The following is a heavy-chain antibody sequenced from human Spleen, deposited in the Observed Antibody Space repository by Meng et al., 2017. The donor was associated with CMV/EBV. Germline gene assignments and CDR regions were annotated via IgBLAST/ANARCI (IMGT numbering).Heavy chain of an antibody. D-gene: IGHD6-13*01. V-gene: IGHV4-59*01. CDR2: IYYSGST. CDR3: ARDVATAGWNFFDS. J-gene: IGHJ4*02. Sequence: SETLSLTCTVSGGSISSYYWSWIRQPPGKGLEWIGYIYYSGSTNYNPSLKSRVTISVDTSKNQFSLKLSSVTAADTAVYYCARDVATAGWNFFDSWGQGTLVTVSS. CDR1: GGSISSYY.